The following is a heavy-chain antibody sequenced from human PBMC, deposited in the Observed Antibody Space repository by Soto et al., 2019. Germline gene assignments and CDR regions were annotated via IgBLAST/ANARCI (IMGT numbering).Heavy chain of an antibody. CDR3: ARELGGYYGMDV. J-gene: IGHJ6*02. CDR1: GYTFTGYC. Sequence: ASVKVSCKASGYTFTGYCMHWVRQAPGQGLEWMGWINPNSGGTNYAQKFQGRVTMTRDTSISTAYMELSRLRSDDTAVYYCARELGGYYGMDVWGQGTTVTVSS. D-gene: IGHD1-26*01. V-gene: IGHV1-2*02. CDR2: INPNSGGT.